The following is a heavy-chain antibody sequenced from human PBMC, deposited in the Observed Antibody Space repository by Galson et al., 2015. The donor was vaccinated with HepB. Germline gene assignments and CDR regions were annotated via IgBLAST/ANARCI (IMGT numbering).Heavy chain of an antibody. J-gene: IGHJ4*02. Sequence: SLRLSCAGSGFNFSDAWMTWVRQAPGKGLEWVGRIRSKSEGATTDYDAPGKGRFTISRDDSKNMLYLQMNSLRTEDTAVYYCTTEEIYYDSRGHYRTHWGQGALVTVSS. D-gene: IGHD3-22*01. CDR2: IRSKSEGATT. CDR1: GFNFSDAW. CDR3: TTEEIYYDSRGHYRTH. V-gene: IGHV3-15*01.